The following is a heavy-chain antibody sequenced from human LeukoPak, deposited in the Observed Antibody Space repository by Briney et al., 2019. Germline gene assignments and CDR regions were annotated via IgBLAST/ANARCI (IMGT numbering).Heavy chain of an antibody. D-gene: IGHD2-2*01. J-gene: IGHJ6*02. CDR2: IIPILGIA. V-gene: IGHV1-69*04. Sequence: ASVKVSCKASGGTFSSYAISWVRQAPGQGLEWMGRIIPILGIANYAQKFQGRVTITADKSTSTAYMELSSLRSEDTAVYYCAREFRDIVVVPADMDYYYGMDVWGQGTTVTVSS. CDR1: GGTFSSYA. CDR3: AREFRDIVVVPADMDYYYGMDV.